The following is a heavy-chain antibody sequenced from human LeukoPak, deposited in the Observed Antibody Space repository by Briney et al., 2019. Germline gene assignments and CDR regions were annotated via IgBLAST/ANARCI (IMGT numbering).Heavy chain of an antibody. Sequence: GGSPRLSCAASGFTFSNYWMTWVRQAPGKGLEWVANIKQDGSEKYYVDSVKGRFTISRDNAKNSLYLQMNSLRAEDTAVYYCARGGRRFDYWGQGTLVTVSS. V-gene: IGHV3-7*03. D-gene: IGHD1-26*01. CDR3: ARGGRRFDY. J-gene: IGHJ4*02. CDR2: IKQDGSEK. CDR1: GFTFSNYW.